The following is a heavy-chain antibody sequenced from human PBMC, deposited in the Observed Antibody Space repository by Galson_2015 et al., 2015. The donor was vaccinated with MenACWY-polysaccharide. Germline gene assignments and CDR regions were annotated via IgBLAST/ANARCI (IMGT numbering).Heavy chain of an antibody. CDR1: GYTFTGYN. Sequence: SVKVSCKASGYTFTGYNIHWVRQAPGQGLEWMGWIKPNSGDTNYARKFQGRVTLTRDTSINTAYIELSSLRPDDTAVYYCAKSRGAAAADYWGQGTLVTVSS. CDR2: IKPNSGDT. J-gene: IGHJ4*02. D-gene: IGHD6-13*01. CDR3: AKSRGAAAADY. V-gene: IGHV1-2*02.